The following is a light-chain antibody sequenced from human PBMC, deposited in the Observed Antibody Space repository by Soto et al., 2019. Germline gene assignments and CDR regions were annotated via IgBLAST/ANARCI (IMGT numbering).Light chain of an antibody. CDR1: SSNIGAGYE. CDR3: QSYDSSLSGYV. V-gene: IGLV1-40*01. Sequence: QSVLTQPPSVSEAPGQRVTISCTGGSSNIGAGYEAHWYQQVPGTAPKLLIYENNNRPSGVPDRFSGSKSCTSASLAITGLQAEDEAEYYCQSYDSSLSGYVFGTGTKLTVL. J-gene: IGLJ1*01. CDR2: ENN.